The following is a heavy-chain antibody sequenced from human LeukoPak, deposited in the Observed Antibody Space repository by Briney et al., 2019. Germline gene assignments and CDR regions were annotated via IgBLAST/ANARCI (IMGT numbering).Heavy chain of an antibody. D-gene: IGHD3-10*01. CDR2: MDQYGGLQ. V-gene: IGHV3-7*04. CDR1: GCTFSVYW. J-gene: IGHJ4*02. Sequence: PGGSLRLSCAASGCTFSVYWMTWVRQPPGKGLEWVATMDQYGGLQYYVASVKGRFTISRDNAETSLFLQMNSLKADETAVYYCAMEVWFRADSWGQGTLVTVSS. CDR3: AMEVWFRADS.